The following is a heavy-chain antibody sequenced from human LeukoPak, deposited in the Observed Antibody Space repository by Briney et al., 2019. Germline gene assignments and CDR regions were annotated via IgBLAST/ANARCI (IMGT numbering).Heavy chain of an antibody. J-gene: IGHJ4*02. CDR3: AKVYYGSGSYDNFDY. Sequence: GGSLRLSCAASGFTFSSYGMHWVRQAPGKGLEWVAFIRYDGSNKYYADSVKGRFTISRDNSKNTLYLQMNSLRAEDTAVYYCAKVYYGSGSYDNFDYWGQGTLVTVPS. D-gene: IGHD3-10*01. CDR2: IRYDGSNK. CDR1: GFTFSSYG. V-gene: IGHV3-30*02.